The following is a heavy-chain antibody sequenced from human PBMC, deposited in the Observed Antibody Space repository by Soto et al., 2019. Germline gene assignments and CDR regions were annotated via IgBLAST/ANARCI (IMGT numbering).Heavy chain of an antibody. D-gene: IGHD5-18*01. J-gene: IGHJ4*02. CDR1: GFTFSNFA. V-gene: IGHV3-23*01. CDR2: ISASGDAT. Sequence: GGSLRLSCAASGFTFSNFAMSWVRQAPGKGLEWVSGISASGDATYYADSVKVRFTISRDNSRNTLYLQMNSLRAEDTAVYYCAKENSYDQVHFDSWGQGTLVTVSS. CDR3: AKENSYDQVHFDS.